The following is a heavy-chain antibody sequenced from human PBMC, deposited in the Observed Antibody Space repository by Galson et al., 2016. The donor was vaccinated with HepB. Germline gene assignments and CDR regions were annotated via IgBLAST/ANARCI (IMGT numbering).Heavy chain of an antibody. D-gene: IGHD2-8*02. CDR2: VSGAADI. J-gene: IGHJ5*02. Sequence: SETLSLTCTVSGDSMSRHVWSWIRQSPGMGLEWIAYVSGAADIKYNPSLQSRATISIGTSRNQFSLKLTSVTAADTAVYYCARDGGVIGASTWFDPWGQGILVTVSS. V-gene: IGHV4-59*11. CDR3: ARDGGVIGASTWFDP. CDR1: GDSMSRHV.